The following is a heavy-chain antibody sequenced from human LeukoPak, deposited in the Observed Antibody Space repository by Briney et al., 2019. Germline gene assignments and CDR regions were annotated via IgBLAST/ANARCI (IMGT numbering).Heavy chain of an antibody. CDR1: GYTFTSYD. V-gene: IGHV1-8*01. D-gene: IGHD3-3*01. CDR3: ARFLYLPSDYYYYGMDV. CDR2: MNPNSGNT. Sequence: ASVKVSCKASGYTFTSYDINWVRQATGQGLEWMGWMNPNSGNTGYAQKFQGRVTMTRNTSISSAYMELSSLRSEDTAVYYCARFLYLPSDYYYYGMDVWGQGTTVTVSS. J-gene: IGHJ6*02.